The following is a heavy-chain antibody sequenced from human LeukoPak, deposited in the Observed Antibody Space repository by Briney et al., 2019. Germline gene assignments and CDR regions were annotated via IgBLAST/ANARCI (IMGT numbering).Heavy chain of an antibody. CDR1: GFTFDDYA. J-gene: IGHJ4*02. CDR3: AKSGMVRGVLDY. D-gene: IGHD3-10*01. CDR2: ISWNSGSI. V-gene: IGHV3-9*01. Sequence: GGSLRLSCAASGFTFDDYAMHWVRQAPGKGLEWVSGISWNSGSIGYADSVKGRFTISRDNAKNSLYLQMNSLRAEDTALYYCAKSGMVRGVLDYWGQGTLVTVSS.